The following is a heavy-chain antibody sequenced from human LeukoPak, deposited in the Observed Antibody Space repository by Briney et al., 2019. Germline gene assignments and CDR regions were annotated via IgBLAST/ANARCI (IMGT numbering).Heavy chain of an antibody. Sequence: PGGSLRLSCAASGFTFGNSWVHWVRQAPGKGLVWVSLINADGSTATYADSVKGRFTISRDNARNTLSLPMNSLTIEDTAVYYCVVVVEPPDSDGFDVWGQGTMITVSS. CDR1: GFTFGNSW. D-gene: IGHD1-14*01. CDR3: VVVVEPPDSDGFDV. J-gene: IGHJ3*01. CDR2: INADGSTA. V-gene: IGHV3-74*01.